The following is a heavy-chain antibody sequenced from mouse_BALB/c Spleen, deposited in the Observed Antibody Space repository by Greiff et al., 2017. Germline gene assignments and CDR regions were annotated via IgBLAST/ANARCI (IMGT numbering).Heavy chain of an antibody. D-gene: IGHD3-1*01. CDR2: INPSTGYT. CDR1: GYTFTSYW. CDR3: ARGEGSSGYEYYAMDY. J-gene: IGHJ4*01. Sequence: VQLQQSGAELAKPGASVKMSCKASGYTFTSYWMHWVKQRPGQGLEWIGYINPSTGYTEYNQKFKDKATLTADKSSSTAYMQLSSLTSEDSAVYYCARGEGSSGYEYYAMDYWGQGTSVTVSS. V-gene: IGHV1-7*01.